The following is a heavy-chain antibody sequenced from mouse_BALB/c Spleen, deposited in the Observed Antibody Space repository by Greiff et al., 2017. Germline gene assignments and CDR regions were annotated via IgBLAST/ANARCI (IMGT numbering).Heavy chain of an antibody. Sequence: EVKLMESGGGLVKPGGSLKLSCAASGFAFSSYDMSWVRQTPEKRLEWVAYISSGGGSTYYPDTVKGRFTISRDNAKNTLYLQMSSLKSEDTDMYYCARDGKGDAMDYWGQGTSVTVSS. J-gene: IGHJ4*01. V-gene: IGHV5-12-1*01. CDR1: GFAFSSYD. CDR2: ISSGGGST. D-gene: IGHD2-1*01. CDR3: ARDGKGDAMDY.